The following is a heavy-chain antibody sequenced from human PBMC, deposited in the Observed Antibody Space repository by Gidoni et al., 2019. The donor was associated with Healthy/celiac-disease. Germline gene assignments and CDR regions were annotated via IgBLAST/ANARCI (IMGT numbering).Heavy chain of an antibody. CDR2: IYYSGST. J-gene: IGHJ4*02. Sequence: QVQLQESGPGLVKPSQTLSLTCTVSGGSISSGGYYWSWIRQHPGKGLEWIGYIYYSGSTYYNPSLKSRVTISVDTSKNQFSLKLSSVTAADTAVYYCARTKTDYDFWSGYSLYYFDYWGQGTLDTVSS. D-gene: IGHD3-3*01. CDR1: GGSISSGGYY. V-gene: IGHV4-31*03. CDR3: ARTKTDYDFWSGYSLYYFDY.